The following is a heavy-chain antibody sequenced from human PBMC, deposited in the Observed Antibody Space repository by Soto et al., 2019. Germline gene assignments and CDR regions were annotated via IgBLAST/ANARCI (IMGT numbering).Heavy chain of an antibody. CDR2: IYRTGST. V-gene: IGHV4-4*02. CDR3: ASPDPGDSFDY. CDR1: GGSFTSNNW. J-gene: IGHJ4*02. Sequence: SETLSLTCAVSGGSFTSNNWWTWVRQPPGQGLEWIGEIYRTGSTNYNPSLKSRATMSLDKSENQSSLKVTSLTAAATAVYYCASPDPGDSFDYWGQGTLVNVSS. D-gene: IGHD3-16*01.